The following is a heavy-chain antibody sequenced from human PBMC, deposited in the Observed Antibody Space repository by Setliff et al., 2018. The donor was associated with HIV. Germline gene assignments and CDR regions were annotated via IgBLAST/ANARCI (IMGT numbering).Heavy chain of an antibody. V-gene: IGHV4-61*02. CDR1: GGSISSGSYY. J-gene: IGHJ5*02. CDR2: IYPSGST. D-gene: IGHD3-10*01. Sequence: PSETLSLTCTVSGGSISSGSYYWSWIRQPAGKGLEWIGRIYPSGSTNYNPSLKSRVTISVDTSKNQFSLKLSSVTAADTAVYYCATYADRESNRFDPWGQGILVTVSS. CDR3: ATYADRESNRFDP.